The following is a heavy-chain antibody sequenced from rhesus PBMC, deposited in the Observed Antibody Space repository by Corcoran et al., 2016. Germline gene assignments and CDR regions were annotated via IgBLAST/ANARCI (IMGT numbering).Heavy chain of an antibody. Sequence: QVQLQESGPGLVKPSETLSLTCAVSGGSISDSYYWNWIRQPPGKGLEWIGNIYGNSASPYHNPSLKRRVTSSRDTSKNQFFLKLSSGTAADTAVYYCARDRYNRFDVWGAGVLVTVSS. CDR2: IYGNSASP. J-gene: IGHJ5-1*01. CDR3: ARDRYNRFDV. CDR1: GGSISDSYY. V-gene: IGHV4S9*01.